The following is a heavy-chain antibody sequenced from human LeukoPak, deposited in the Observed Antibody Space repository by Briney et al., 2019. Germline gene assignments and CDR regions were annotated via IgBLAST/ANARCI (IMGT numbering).Heavy chain of an antibody. CDR1: GGSISSGGYY. D-gene: IGHD6-19*01. V-gene: IGHV4-31*03. J-gene: IGHJ4*02. CDR2: IYYSGST. Sequence: SQTLSLTCTVSGGSISSGGYYWSWIRQHPGKGLEWIGYIYYSGSTYYNPSLKSRVTISVDTSKNQFSLKLSSVTAADTAVYYCARRGGSSGWSDFDYWGQGTLVTVSS. CDR3: ARRGGSSGWSDFDY.